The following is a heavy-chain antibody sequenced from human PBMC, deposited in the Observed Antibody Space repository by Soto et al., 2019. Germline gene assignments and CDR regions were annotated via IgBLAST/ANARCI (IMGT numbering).Heavy chain of an antibody. D-gene: IGHD3-22*01. CDR1: GYSFAGYW. CDR2: IDPSDSQT. J-gene: IGHJ4*02. Sequence: PGESLKISCKGSGYSFAGYWITWVSKKPGKGLEWMGRIDPSDSQTYYSPSFRGHVTISVTKSITTVFLQWSSLRASDTAMYYCARQIYDSDTGPNFQYYFDSWGQGTPVTVSS. V-gene: IGHV5-10-1*01. CDR3: ARQIYDSDTGPNFQYYFDS.